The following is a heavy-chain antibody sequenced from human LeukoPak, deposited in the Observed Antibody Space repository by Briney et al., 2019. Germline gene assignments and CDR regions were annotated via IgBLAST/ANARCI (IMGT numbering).Heavy chain of an antibody. CDR2: ISRNAAGT. Sequence: GGSLRLSCAVSGFTFSSYAMTWVRQAPGKGLEWVSAISRNAAGTYYADSVKGRFTISRDNFQNTLYLQMNSLRADDTAVYYCARDSSGYAEFDYWGQGTLVTVSS. V-gene: IGHV3-23*01. CDR3: ARDSSGYAEFDY. D-gene: IGHD3-22*01. J-gene: IGHJ4*02. CDR1: GFTFSSYA.